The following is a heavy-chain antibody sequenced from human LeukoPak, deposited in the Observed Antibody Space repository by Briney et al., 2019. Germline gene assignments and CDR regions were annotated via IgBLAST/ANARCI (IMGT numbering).Heavy chain of an antibody. CDR2: FDPEDGET. Sequence: GASVKVSCKVSGYTLTELSMHWVRQAPGKGLEWMGGFDPEDGETVYAQKFQGRVTMTEDTSTDTAYMELSSLRSEDTAVYYCATEIHYYYGMDVWGQGTTVTVSS. J-gene: IGHJ6*02. CDR3: ATEIHYYYGMDV. V-gene: IGHV1-24*01. CDR1: GYTLTELS. D-gene: IGHD5-18*01.